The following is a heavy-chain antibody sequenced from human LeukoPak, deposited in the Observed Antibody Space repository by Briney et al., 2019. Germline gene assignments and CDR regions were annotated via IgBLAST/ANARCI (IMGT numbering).Heavy chain of an antibody. J-gene: IGHJ4*02. Sequence: SETLSLTCAVSGGSISSGGYSWSWIRQPPGKGLEWIGYIYHSGSTYYNPSPKSRVTISVDRSKNQFSLKLSSVTAADTAVYYCVRDRELNYWGQGTLVTVSS. CDR1: GGSISSGGYS. V-gene: IGHV4-30-2*01. D-gene: IGHD1-26*01. CDR3: VRDRELNY. CDR2: IYHSGST.